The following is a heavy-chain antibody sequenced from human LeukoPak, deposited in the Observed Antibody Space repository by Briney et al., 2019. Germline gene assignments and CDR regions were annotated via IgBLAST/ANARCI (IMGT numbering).Heavy chain of an antibody. CDR2: INHSGST. D-gene: IGHD3-3*01. CDR3: ARHYDFWSGYPDY. CDR1: GGSFSGYY. J-gene: IGHJ4*02. Sequence: PSETLSLTCAVYGGSFSGYYWSWIRQPPGKELEWIGEINHSGSTNYNPSLKSRVTITVDTSKNQFSLKLSSVTAADTAVYYCARHYDFWSGYPDYWGQGTLVTVSS. V-gene: IGHV4-34*01.